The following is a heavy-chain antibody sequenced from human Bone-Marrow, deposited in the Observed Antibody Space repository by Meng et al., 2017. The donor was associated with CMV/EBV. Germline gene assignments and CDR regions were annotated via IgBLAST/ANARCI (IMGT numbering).Heavy chain of an antibody. CDR2: IKYDGSEK. Sequence: GGSLRLSCAASGFTFSNAWMSWVRQAPGKGLEWVANIKYDGSEKYYVDSLKGRFTIARDNVKNSLFLQMNGLRADDTAMYYCVKGGTQDLDYWGQGTLVTVSS. CDR1: GFTFSNAW. V-gene: IGHV3-7*01. J-gene: IGHJ4*02. CDR3: VKGGTQDLDY. D-gene: IGHD1-26*01.